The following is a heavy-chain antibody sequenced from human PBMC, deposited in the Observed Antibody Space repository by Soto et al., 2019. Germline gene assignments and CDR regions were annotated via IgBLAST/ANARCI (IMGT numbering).Heavy chain of an antibody. CDR3: ARAPRGNYGYPSYFDY. J-gene: IGHJ4*02. Sequence: PSETLSLTCTVSGGSISSYYWSWIRQPPGKGLEWIGYIYYGGSTNYNPSLKSRVTISVDTSKNQFSLKLSSVTAADTAVYYCARAPRGNYGYPSYFDYWGQGTLVTVS. CDR1: GGSISSYY. D-gene: IGHD3-10*01. V-gene: IGHV4-59*01. CDR2: IYYGGST.